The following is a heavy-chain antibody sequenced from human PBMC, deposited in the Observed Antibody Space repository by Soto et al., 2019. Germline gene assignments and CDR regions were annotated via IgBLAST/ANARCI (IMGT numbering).Heavy chain of an antibody. V-gene: IGHV4-34*01. CDR1: GGSFSGYY. J-gene: IGHJ6*02. CDR2: INHSGST. CDR3: AGHIVVVPAAITYYYYGMDV. Sequence: KASETLSLTCAVYGGSFSGYYWSWIRQPPGRGLEWIGEINHSGSTNYNPSLKSRVTISVDTSKNQFSLKLSSVTAADTAVYYCAGHIVVVPAAITYYYYGMDVWGQGTTVTVSS. D-gene: IGHD2-2*02.